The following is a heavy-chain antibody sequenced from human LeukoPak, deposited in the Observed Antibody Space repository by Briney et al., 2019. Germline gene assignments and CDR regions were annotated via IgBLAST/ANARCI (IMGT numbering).Heavy chain of an antibody. CDR3: ARGVYCSGGSCYEDY. D-gene: IGHD2-15*01. CDR1: GASFSGYY. Sequence: PSETLSLTCAVYGASFSGYYWSWIRQPPGKGLEWLGEINHSGSTNYNPSLKSRVTISVDTSKNQFSLKLSSVTAADTAVYYCARGVYCSGGSCYEDYWGQGTLVTVSS. CDR2: INHSGST. J-gene: IGHJ4*02. V-gene: IGHV4-34*01.